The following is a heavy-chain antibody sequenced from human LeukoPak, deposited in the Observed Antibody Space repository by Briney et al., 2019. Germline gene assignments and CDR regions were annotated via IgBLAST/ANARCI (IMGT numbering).Heavy chain of an antibody. CDR3: ARDCSSTSCMDV. J-gene: IGHJ6*03. CDR2: IYTSGST. Sequence: PSETLSLTCTVSGGSISSGSYYWSWIRQPAGKGLAWIGRIYTSGSTNYNPSLKSRVTISVDTSKNQFSLKLSSVTAADTAVYYCARDCSSTSCMDVWGKGTTVTVSS. D-gene: IGHD2-2*01. V-gene: IGHV4-61*02. CDR1: GGSISSGSYY.